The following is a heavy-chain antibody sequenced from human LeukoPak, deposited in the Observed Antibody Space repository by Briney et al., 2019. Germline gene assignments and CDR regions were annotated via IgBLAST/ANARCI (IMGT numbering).Heavy chain of an antibody. CDR2: ISSSSSYI. V-gene: IGHV3-21*01. J-gene: IGHJ4*02. Sequence: PGGSLRLSCAASGFTFSSYSMNWVRQAPGKGLEWVSSISSSSSYIYYADSVKGRFTISRDNAKNSLYLQMNSLRAEDTAVYYCARDEYYYDSSGYYDLDYWGQGTLVTVSS. CDR3: ARDEYYYDSSGYYDLDY. D-gene: IGHD3-22*01. CDR1: GFTFSSYS.